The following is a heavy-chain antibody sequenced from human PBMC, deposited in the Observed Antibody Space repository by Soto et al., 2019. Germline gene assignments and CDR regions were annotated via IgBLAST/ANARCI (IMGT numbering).Heavy chain of an antibody. CDR1: GITFTNAW. Sequence: EVQLVESGGGLVKPGGSLRLSCAASGITFTNAWMGWVRQAPGKGLEWIGRLKSRRDGGTSDYAAPVKGRFSISKDESKNTLYLQMNSLKPEDTAVYHCTTDGGVSAYPLFCAWGQGTLVTVSS. D-gene: IGHD3-3*01. CDR2: LKSRRDGGTS. V-gene: IGHV3-15*01. CDR3: TTDGGVSAYPLFCA. J-gene: IGHJ5*02.